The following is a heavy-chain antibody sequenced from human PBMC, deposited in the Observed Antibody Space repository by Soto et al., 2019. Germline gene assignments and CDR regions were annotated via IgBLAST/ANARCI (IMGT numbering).Heavy chain of an antibody. J-gene: IGHJ3*02. CDR2: ISAYNGNT. V-gene: IGHV1-18*01. Sequence: ASVKVSCKASGYTFTSYGISWVRQAPGQGLEWMGWISAYNGNTNYAQKLQGRVTMTTDTSTSTAYMELRSLRSDDTAVYYCARDTRRYSSGPDAFDIWGQGTMVTVSS. D-gene: IGHD6-19*01. CDR3: ARDTRRYSSGPDAFDI. CDR1: GYTFTSYG.